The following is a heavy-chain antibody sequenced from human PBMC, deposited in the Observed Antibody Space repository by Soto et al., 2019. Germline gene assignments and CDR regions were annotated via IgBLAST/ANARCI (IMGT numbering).Heavy chain of an antibody. V-gene: IGHV1-69*01. CDR3: ARRYCTNGVCYGFDY. CDR1: GYTFTGYY. J-gene: IGHJ4*02. CDR2: IIPIFGTA. Sequence: QVQLVQSGAEVKKPGASVKVSCKASGYTFTGYYMHWVRQAPGQGLEWMGGIIPIFGTANYAQKFQGRVTITADESTSTAYMELSSLRSEDTAVYYCARRYCTNGVCYGFDYWGQGTLVTVSS. D-gene: IGHD2-8*01.